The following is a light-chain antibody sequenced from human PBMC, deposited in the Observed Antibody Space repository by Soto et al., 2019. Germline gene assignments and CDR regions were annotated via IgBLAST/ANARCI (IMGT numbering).Light chain of an antibody. CDR3: AAWDDSLNGVV. V-gene: IGLV1-44*01. CDR1: SSNIGTYS. CDR2: TNN. Sequence: QSVLTQPPSASGTPGQRVTISCSGSSSNIGTYSVNWYQQLPGAAPKLLIYTNNQRPSGLPDRFSGSKSGTSASLAISGLQSGDEANYYCAAWDDSLNGVVFGGGTKLTVL. J-gene: IGLJ2*01.